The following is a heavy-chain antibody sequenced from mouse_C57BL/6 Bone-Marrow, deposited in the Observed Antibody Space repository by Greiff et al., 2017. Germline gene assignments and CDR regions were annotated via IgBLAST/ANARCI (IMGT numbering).Heavy chain of an antibody. Sequence: EVKLVESGGGLVKPGGSLKLSCAASGFTFSSYAMSWVRQTPEKRLEWVATISDGGSYTYYPDNVKGRFTISRDNAKNNLYLQMSHLKSEDTAMYYCATYYYGSSSYAMDDWGQGTSVTVSS. CDR3: ATYYYGSSSYAMDD. D-gene: IGHD1-1*01. CDR2: ISDGGSYT. V-gene: IGHV5-4*03. J-gene: IGHJ4*01. CDR1: GFTFSSYA.